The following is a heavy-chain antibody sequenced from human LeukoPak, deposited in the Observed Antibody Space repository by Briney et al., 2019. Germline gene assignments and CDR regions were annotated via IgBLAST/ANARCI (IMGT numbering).Heavy chain of an antibody. V-gene: IGHV1-24*01. CDR3: ATGGGWELHNPYYFDY. CDR1: GFTFSSYG. CDR2: FDPEDGET. Sequence: PGGSLRLSCAASGFTFSSYGMHWVRQAPGKGLEWMGGFDPEDGETIYAQKFQGRVTMTEDTSTDTAYMELSSLRSEDTAVYYCATGGGWELHNPYYFDYWGQGTLVTVSS. D-gene: IGHD1-26*01. J-gene: IGHJ4*02.